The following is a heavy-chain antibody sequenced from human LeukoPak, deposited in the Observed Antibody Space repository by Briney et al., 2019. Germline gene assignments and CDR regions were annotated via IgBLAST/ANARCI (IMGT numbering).Heavy chain of an antibody. D-gene: IGHD3-16*01. CDR3: ARFGVDYDMDV. J-gene: IGHJ6*02. V-gene: IGHV4-31*03. Sequence: SETLSLTCTVSGGSISSGGYYWSWIRQHPGRGLEWIGYIYYSGSTYYNPSLKSRVTISVDTSKNQVSLQVSSVTAADSAIYYCARFGVDYDMDVWGHGTTVTVFS. CDR1: GGSISSGGYY. CDR2: IYYSGST.